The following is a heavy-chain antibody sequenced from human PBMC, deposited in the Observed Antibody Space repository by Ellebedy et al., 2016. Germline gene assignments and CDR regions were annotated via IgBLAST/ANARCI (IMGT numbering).Heavy chain of an antibody. CDR1: GYPFTSFD. V-gene: IGHV1-8*02. Sequence: ASVKVSXKASGYPFTSFDINWVRQATGQGLEWMEWMNPNSGYTGYAHKFQGRVTVTSDSSISTVYMELSSLRSDDTAVYYCARRDGMDVWGQGTTVTVSS. CDR3: ARRDGMDV. J-gene: IGHJ6*02. CDR2: MNPNSGYT.